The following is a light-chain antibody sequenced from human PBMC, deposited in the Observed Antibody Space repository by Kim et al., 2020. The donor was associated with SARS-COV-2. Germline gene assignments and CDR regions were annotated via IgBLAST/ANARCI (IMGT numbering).Light chain of an antibody. V-gene: IGLV10-54*01. CDR3: SAWDSSLSAWV. J-gene: IGLJ3*02. CDR1: SNNVGNQG. Sequence: RQTATPTSTGNSNNVGNQGAAWLQQHQGHPPKLLSYRNNNRPSGISERLSASRSGNTASLTITGLQPEDEADYYCSAWDSSLSAWVFGGGTQLTVL. CDR2: RNN.